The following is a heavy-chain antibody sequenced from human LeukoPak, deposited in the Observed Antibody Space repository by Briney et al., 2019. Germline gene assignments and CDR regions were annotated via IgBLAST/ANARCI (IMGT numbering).Heavy chain of an antibody. CDR2: IIPIFGTA. D-gene: IGHD3-3*01. CDR1: GGTFSSYA. CDR3: AREPHYDFWSGSSSWFDP. Sequence: SVKVSCKASGGTFSSYAISWVRQAPGQGLEWMGGIIPIFGTASYAQKFQGRVTITADESTSTAYMELSSLRSEDTAVYYCAREPHYDFWSGSSSWFDPWGQGTLVTASS. J-gene: IGHJ5*02. V-gene: IGHV1-69*01.